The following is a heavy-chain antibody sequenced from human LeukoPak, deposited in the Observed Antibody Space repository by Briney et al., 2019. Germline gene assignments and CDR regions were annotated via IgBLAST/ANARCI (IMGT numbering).Heavy chain of an antibody. V-gene: IGHV1-8*01. CDR2: MNPNSGNT. Sequence: ASVKVSCKASGYTFTNYDINWVRQASGQGLDWMGWMNPNSGNTGYAQKFQGRVTMTRNTSISTAYMELSSLSSEDTAVYYCARGLGGISTSCPYCFVYCGQGDLVTVSS. CDR1: GYTFTNYD. J-gene: IGHJ4*02. CDR3: ARGLGGISTSCPYCFVY. D-gene: IGHD2-2*01.